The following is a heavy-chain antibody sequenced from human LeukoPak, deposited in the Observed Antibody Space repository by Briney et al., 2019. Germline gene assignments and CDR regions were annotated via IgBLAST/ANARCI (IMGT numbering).Heavy chain of an antibody. CDR2: IYTSGST. CDR1: GGSISSYY. Sequence: SETLSLTCTVSGGSISSYYWSWIRQPAGKGLEWIGRIYTSGSTNYNPSLKSRVTISVDTSKNQFSLKLSSVTAADTAVYYCARVLTNRYYDFWSGYSAGPFDYWGQGTLVTVSS. CDR3: ARVLTNRYYDFWSGYSAGPFDY. V-gene: IGHV4-4*07. D-gene: IGHD3-3*01. J-gene: IGHJ4*02.